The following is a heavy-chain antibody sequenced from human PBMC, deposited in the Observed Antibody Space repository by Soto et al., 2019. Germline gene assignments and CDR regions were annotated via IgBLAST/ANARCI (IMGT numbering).Heavy chain of an antibody. D-gene: IGHD3-3*01. CDR3: ARPIVGPVMDV. J-gene: IGHJ6*02. Sequence: GSLNPSCEASGFTFNSQTMHWVRPAPRIRPEWISSISLSSSYTYYAESVKGRFTISRDNAKNSLFLQMNSLAVEDTAVYYCARPIVGPVMDVWGRGTTVPVFS. CDR2: ISLSSSYT. CDR1: GFTFNSQT. V-gene: IGHV3-21*01.